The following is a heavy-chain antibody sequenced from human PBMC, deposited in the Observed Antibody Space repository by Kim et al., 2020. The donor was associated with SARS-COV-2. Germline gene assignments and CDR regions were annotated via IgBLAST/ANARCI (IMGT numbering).Heavy chain of an antibody. CDR2: ISHSGHT. CDR1: GSSIGIGYY. CDR3: ARTMVSGWFNFDV. D-gene: IGHD6-13*01. Sequence: SETLSLTCTVSGSSIGIGYYWGWIRQPPGRGLEWIGSISHSGHTYSNVSLQSRLTISVDTSKKQFSLNLTSVTAADTAVYYCARTMVSGWFNFDVWGQGRMVTVSS. J-gene: IGHJ3*01. V-gene: IGHV4-38-2*02.